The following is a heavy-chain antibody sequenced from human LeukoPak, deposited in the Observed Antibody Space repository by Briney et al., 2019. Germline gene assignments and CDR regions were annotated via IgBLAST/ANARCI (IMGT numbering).Heavy chain of an antibody. CDR3: TRVRSGNDFDY. Sequence: GGSLRLSCSASGFTFGDHAMSWVRLAPGKGLEWVGFIRGKGYGGTTEYAASVEGRFSLSRDDSKSFVYLQMSSLKTEDTAVYYCTRVRSGNDFDYWGQGTLVTVSS. J-gene: IGHJ4*02. CDR1: GFTFGDHA. D-gene: IGHD3-10*01. CDR2: IRGKGYGGTT. V-gene: IGHV3-49*04.